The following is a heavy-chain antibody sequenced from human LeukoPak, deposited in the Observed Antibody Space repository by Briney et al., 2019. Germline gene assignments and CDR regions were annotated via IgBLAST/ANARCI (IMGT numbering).Heavy chain of an antibody. CDR2: INPNSGGT. CDR1: GYTFTGYY. V-gene: IGHV1-2*02. D-gene: IGHD6-13*01. J-gene: IGHJ5*02. CDR3: ARSIAAAGNGWFDP. Sequence: GASVKVSCKASGYTFTGYYMHWVRQAPGQGLEWMGWINPNSGGTNYAQKFQGRVTMTRDTSISTAYMELSRLRSDDTAVYYCARSIAAAGNGWFDPWGQGTLVTVSS.